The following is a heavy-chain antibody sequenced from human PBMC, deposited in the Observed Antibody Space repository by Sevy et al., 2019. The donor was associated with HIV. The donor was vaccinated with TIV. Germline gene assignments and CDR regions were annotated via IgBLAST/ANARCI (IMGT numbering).Heavy chain of an antibody. J-gene: IGHJ4*02. CDR1: GFTFSKYS. CDR3: AREGCTKPHDY. CDR2: LSFGCGEI. V-gene: IGHV3-23*01. Sequence: GGSLRLSCAASGFTFSKYSMSWVRQPPGKGLEWVSTLSFGCGEINYADSVKGRFTISRDNSKSSVYLQMHNLRPADKAVYYCAREGCTKPHDYWGQGTLVTVSS. D-gene: IGHD2-8*01.